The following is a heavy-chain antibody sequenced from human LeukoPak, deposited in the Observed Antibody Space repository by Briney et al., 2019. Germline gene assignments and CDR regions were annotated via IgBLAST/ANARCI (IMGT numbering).Heavy chain of an antibody. J-gene: IGHJ3*02. V-gene: IGHV3-7*01. D-gene: IGHD2-2*02. CDR2: IKQDGSEE. Sequence: GGSLRLSCVASGFTFSSYWMSWVRQAPGKGLEWVANIKQDGSEEYYVDSVKGRFTISRDNTKNSLFLQMNSLRAEDTAVYYCARGWGDCTTVSCYTGGDVFDMWGQGTMVTVSS. CDR3: ARGWGDCTTVSCYTGGDVFDM. CDR1: GFTFSSYW.